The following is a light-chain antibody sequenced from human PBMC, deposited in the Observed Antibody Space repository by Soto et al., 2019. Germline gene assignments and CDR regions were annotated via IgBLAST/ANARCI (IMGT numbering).Light chain of an antibody. CDR1: SSDLGGYNY. CDR2: EVS. Sequence: QSVLTQPPSASGSPGQSVTISCTGTSSDLGGYNYVSWYQQHPGKAPKLMIYEVSKRPSGVPDRFSGSKSGNTASLTVSGLQAEDGADYYCSSYAGSNMVVFGGGTKLTVL. J-gene: IGLJ2*01. V-gene: IGLV2-8*01. CDR3: SSYAGSNMVV.